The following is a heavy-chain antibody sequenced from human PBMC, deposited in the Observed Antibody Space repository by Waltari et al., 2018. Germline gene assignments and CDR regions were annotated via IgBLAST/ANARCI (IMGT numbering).Heavy chain of an antibody. J-gene: IGHJ4*02. CDR2: ISDGGGII. Sequence: EVQLLASGGGLVQPGGSLRLSCAASGFTFSTYVMNWVRQAPGKGLEWVSSISDGGGIINYADSVKGRFTISRDNSKNTLYLQMNSLRVEDTAVYYCARASGVDYWGQGTLVTISS. CDR1: GFTFSTYV. CDR3: ARASGVDY. D-gene: IGHD3-16*01. V-gene: IGHV3-23*01.